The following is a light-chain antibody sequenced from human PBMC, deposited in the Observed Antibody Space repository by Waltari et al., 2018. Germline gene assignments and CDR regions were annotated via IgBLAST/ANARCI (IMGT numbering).Light chain of an antibody. J-gene: IGKJ1*01. CDR1: QSTSRW. CDR3: QQNNSYSPTWT. Sequence: DIQMTQSPSTLSASVGDTVTITCRASQSTSRWLAWFQQKPGKAPQLLVYQTSTLESGVPSRFSGSGSGTEFTLNISSLQPDDFATYYCQQNNSYSPTWTFGQGTKVEIK. V-gene: IGKV1-5*03. CDR2: QTS.